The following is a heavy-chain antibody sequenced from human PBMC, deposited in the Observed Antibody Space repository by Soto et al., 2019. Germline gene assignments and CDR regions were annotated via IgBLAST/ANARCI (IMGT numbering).Heavy chain of an antibody. V-gene: IGHV3-33*01. CDR1: GFTFSTYG. Sequence: QVQLVESGGGVVQPWRSLRLSCAASGFTFSTYGMHWVRQAPGKGLEWVAVIWHDGSRNYYADSVKGRFTISRDNSKNTLFLQMISLKVEDTAVYYCARVRGGPTAYYYYSAMDLWGQGTSVTVSS. CDR3: ARVRGGPTAYYYYSAMDL. J-gene: IGHJ6*02. D-gene: IGHD1-26*01. CDR2: IWHDGSRN.